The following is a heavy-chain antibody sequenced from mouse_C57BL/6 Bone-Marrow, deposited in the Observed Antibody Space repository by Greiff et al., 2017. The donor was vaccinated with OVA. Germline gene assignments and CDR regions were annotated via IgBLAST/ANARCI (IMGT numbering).Heavy chain of an antibody. D-gene: IGHD2-14*01. CDR1: GYTFTSYG. J-gene: IGHJ2*01. V-gene: IGHV1-81*01. CDR3: ARPIGYFDY. CDR2: IYPRSGNT. Sequence: VQLQESGAELARPGASVKLSCKASGYTFTSYGISWVKQRTGQGLEWIGEIYPRSGNTYYNEKFKGKATLTADKSSRTAYMELRSLTSDDSAVYFCARPIGYFDYWGQGTTLTVSS.